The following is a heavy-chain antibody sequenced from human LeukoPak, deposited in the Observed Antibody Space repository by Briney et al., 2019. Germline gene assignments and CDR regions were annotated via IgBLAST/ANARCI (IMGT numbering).Heavy chain of an antibody. CDR2: ISSSSSYI. Sequence: GGSLRLSCAASGFTFSSYSMNWVRQAPGKGLEWVSSISSSSSYIYYADSVKGRFTISRDNAKNSLYLQMNSLRAGDTAVYYCARGTGELGIDYWGQGTLVTVSS. V-gene: IGHV3-21*01. J-gene: IGHJ4*02. D-gene: IGHD7-27*01. CDR1: GFTFSSYS. CDR3: ARGTGELGIDY.